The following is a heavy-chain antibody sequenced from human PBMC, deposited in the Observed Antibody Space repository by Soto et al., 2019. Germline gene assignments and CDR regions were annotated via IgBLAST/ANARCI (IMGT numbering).Heavy chain of an antibody. CDR1: GFTFSSYG. Sequence: GGSVRLSCAASGFTFSSYGMHWVRQALGKGLEWVAVISYDGSNKYYADSVKGRFTISRDNYKNTLYLQMNSLRAEDTAVYYYAIDSYGGSCYSALCYYGMDVRGQGTTVTVSS. CDR2: ISYDGSNK. V-gene: IGHV3-30*03. CDR3: AIDSYGGSCYSALCYYGMDV. J-gene: IGHJ6*02. D-gene: IGHD2-15*01.